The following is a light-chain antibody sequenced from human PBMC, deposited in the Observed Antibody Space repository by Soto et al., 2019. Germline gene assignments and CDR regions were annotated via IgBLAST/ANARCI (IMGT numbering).Light chain of an antibody. CDR3: QQANTFPRT. CDR2: AAS. Sequence: DIQMTQSPSSVSASVGDRVTITCRASQDISRWLAWYQQKPGKAPELLIYAASSLQSGVPSRFSGSGSGTDFTLTISNLQPEDFATYYCQQANTFPRTFGQGTKLEIK. CDR1: QDISRW. V-gene: IGKV1D-12*01. J-gene: IGKJ2*01.